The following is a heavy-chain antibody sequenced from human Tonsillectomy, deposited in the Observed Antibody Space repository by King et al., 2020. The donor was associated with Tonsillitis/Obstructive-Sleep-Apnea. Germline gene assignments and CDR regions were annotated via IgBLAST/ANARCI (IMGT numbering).Heavy chain of an antibody. CDR1: GGSFSGYY. CDR2: INHIGST. Sequence: VQLQQWGAGLLKPSETLSLTCAVYGGSFSGYYWSWIRQPPGKGLEWIGEINHIGSTNYNPSLKSRVTISVDTSKRQFSLKLSSVTAADTAVYYCARGRAIIAVVTNNWFDPWGQGTLVTVSS. CDR3: ARGRAIIAVVTNNWFDP. V-gene: IGHV4-34*01. J-gene: IGHJ5*02. D-gene: IGHD4-23*01.